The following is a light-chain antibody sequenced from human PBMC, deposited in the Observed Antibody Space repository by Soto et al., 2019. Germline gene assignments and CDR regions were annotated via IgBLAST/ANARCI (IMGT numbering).Light chain of an antibody. CDR3: QPYGSSPT. Sequence: EIVLTQSPGNLSLFPWDRATLSCRASQSLTTRYLAWYQQKSGQAPRLLIYGASSRATGIPDRFSGSGSGTAFTLTISRLEPEDFAVYSCQPYGSSPTFGQGTRLEIK. CDR1: QSLTTRY. CDR2: GAS. J-gene: IGKJ5*01. V-gene: IGKV3-20*01.